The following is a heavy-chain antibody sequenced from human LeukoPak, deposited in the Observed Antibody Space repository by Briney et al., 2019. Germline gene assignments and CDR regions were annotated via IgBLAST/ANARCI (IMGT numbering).Heavy chain of an antibody. Sequence: ASVKVSCKASGYTFTSYDINWVRQATGQGLEWMGWMNPNSGNTGYAQKFQGRITITRNTSISTAYMELSSLRSDDTAVYYCARGWDDYTQKVRVDYYYMDVWGKGTTVTVS. V-gene: IGHV1-8*03. CDR1: GYTFTSYD. CDR3: ARGWDDYTQKVRVDYYYMDV. D-gene: IGHD4-11*01. J-gene: IGHJ6*03. CDR2: MNPNSGNT.